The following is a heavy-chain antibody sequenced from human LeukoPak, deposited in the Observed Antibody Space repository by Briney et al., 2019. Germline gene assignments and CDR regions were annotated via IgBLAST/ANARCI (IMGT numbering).Heavy chain of an antibody. CDR3: AREEGNLVVVPAAIDY. Sequence: PGGALILSCAASGFTFSSYEMNWVRQAPGKGMEGGSYISSSGSTIYYADSVKGRLTISKDNDKNSLYLQMNRLRDEDTAVYYCAREEGNLVVVPAAIDYWGQGTLVTVSS. CDR1: GFTFSSYE. CDR2: ISSSGSTI. V-gene: IGHV3-48*03. D-gene: IGHD2-2*01. J-gene: IGHJ4*02.